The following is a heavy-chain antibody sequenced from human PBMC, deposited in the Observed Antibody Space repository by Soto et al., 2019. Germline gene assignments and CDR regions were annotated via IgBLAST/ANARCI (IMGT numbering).Heavy chain of an antibody. CDR2: ISSSSSYI. V-gene: IGHV3-21*01. CDR1: GFTFSSYS. D-gene: IGHD1-1*01. Sequence: GGSLRLSCAASGFTFSSYSMNWVRQAPGKGLEWVSSISSSSSYIYYADSVKGRFTISRDNAKNSLYLQMNSLRAEDTAVYYCAKLYWNPRYFDYWGQGARVTVSS. J-gene: IGHJ4*02. CDR3: AKLYWNPRYFDY.